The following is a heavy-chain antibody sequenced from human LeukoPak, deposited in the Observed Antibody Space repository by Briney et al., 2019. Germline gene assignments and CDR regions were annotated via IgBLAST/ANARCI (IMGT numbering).Heavy chain of an antibody. D-gene: IGHD3-9*01. CDR3: AGRPGYYKSAFDI. CDR2: INHSGST. Sequence: PSETLSLTCTVSGGSISSSSYYWSWIRQPPGKGLEWIGEINHSGSTNYNPSLKSRVTISVDTSKNQFSLKLSSVTAADTAVYYCAGRPGYYKSAFDIWGQGTMVTVSS. V-gene: IGHV4-39*07. CDR1: GGSISSSSYY. J-gene: IGHJ3*02.